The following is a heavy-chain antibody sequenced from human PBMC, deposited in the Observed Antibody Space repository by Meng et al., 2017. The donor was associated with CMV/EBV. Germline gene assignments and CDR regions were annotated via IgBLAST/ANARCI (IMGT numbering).Heavy chain of an antibody. Sequence: GESLKISCAASGFTFCSYEMNWVRQAPGKGLEWVSYISSSGSTIYYADSVKGRFTISRDNAKNSLYLQMNSLRAEDTAVYYCARDPYRDDSHYYYGMDVWGQGTTVTVSS. CDR3: ARDPYRDDSHYYYGMDV. CDR1: GFTFCSYE. J-gene: IGHJ6*02. V-gene: IGHV3-48*03. D-gene: IGHD3-16*01. CDR2: ISSSGSTI.